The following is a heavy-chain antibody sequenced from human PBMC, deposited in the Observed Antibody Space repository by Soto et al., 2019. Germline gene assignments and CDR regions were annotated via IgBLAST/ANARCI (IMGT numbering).Heavy chain of an antibody. D-gene: IGHD6-13*01. CDR2: VSGSGGST. J-gene: IGHJ4*02. CDR3: ARRGPGTYFDY. V-gene: IGHV3-23*01. CDR1: GFTFSSYA. Sequence: EVQLLESGGGLVQPGGSLRLSCAASGFTFSSYAMRGGRQAPGKGLEWVSAVSGSGGSTYYADSVKGPFTISRDNSKNTLYLQPTSLRAEDTAVYYCARRGPGTYFDYWGQGTLVTVSS.